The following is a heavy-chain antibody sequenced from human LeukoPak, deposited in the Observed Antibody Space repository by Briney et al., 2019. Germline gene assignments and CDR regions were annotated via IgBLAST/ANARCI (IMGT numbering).Heavy chain of an antibody. V-gene: IGHV1-69*05. J-gene: IGHJ2*01. D-gene: IGHD3-10*01. Sequence: SVKVSCKASGGTFSSYAISWVRQAPGQGLEWMGGIIPIFGTANYAQKFQGRVTITTDESTSTAYMELSSLRSEDTAVYYCARDLGFGDPYNWYFDLWGRGTLVTVSS. CDR2: IIPIFGTA. CDR3: ARDLGFGDPYNWYFDL. CDR1: GGTFSSYA.